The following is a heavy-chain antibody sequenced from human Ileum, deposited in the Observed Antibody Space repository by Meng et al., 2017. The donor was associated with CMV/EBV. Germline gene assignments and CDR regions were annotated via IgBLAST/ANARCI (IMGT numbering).Heavy chain of an antibody. CDR1: GFIFSSHW. V-gene: IGHV3-74*01. D-gene: IGHD5-12*01. CDR3: TRGQSGYGRFDS. J-gene: IGHJ5*01. CDR2: IKSDASST. Sequence: GESLKISCAASGFIFSSHWMHWVRQAPGKELVWVSRIKSDASSTSYADSVKGRFTITRDNAKDTLFLQMNSLREEDTAVYYCTRGQSGYGRFDSWGQGTMVTVSS.